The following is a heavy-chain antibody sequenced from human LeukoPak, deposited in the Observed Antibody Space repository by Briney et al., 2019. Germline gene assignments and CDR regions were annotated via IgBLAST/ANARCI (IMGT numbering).Heavy chain of an antibody. V-gene: IGHV3-23*01. CDR3: AKSHSVAQRGYFDY. CDR2: VANSGVDT. J-gene: IGHJ4*02. Sequence: GGSLRLSCAASGFTFTTYAMSWVRQAPGKGLEWVSTVANSGVDTYYADSVRGRFTISRDNSRNTVYLQINSPRAEDTAVYYCAKSHSVAQRGYFDYWGQGTLVTVSS. CDR1: GFTFTTYA. D-gene: IGHD4-23*01.